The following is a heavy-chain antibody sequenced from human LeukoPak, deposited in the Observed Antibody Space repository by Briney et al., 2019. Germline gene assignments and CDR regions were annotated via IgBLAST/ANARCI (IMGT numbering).Heavy chain of an antibody. CDR1: GGSFSSYC. CDR3: ARESSTRDFDY. CDR2: IYTSGST. D-gene: IGHD2-2*01. V-gene: IGHV4-4*07. Sequence: SETLSLTCAVYGGSFSSYCWSWIRQPAGKGLEWIGRIYTSGSTNYNPSLKSRVTMSVDTSKNQFSLKLSSVTAADTAVYYCARESSTRDFDYWGQGTLVTVSS. J-gene: IGHJ4*02.